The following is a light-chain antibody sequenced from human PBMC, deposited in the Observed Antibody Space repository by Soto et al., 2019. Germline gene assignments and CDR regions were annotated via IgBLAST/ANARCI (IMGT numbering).Light chain of an antibody. V-gene: IGLV2-14*01. CDR1: GSDIAGYNY. CDR2: EVT. Sequence: QSVLTQPASVSGSLGQSITISCTGTGSDIAGYNYISWYQQLPGKAPKLMIYEVTIRPSGISNRFSGSKSGNTASLTISGLQAEDGADYYCTSFTSTSSLYVFGTGTKVTVL. CDR3: TSFTSTSSLYV. J-gene: IGLJ1*01.